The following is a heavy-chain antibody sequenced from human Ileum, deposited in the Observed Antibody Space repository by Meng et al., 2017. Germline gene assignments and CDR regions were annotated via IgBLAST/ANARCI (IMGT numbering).Heavy chain of an antibody. CDR1: GYTFTDYG. CDR3: AKDSVATATQFDS. CDR2: VSGYSGQS. Sequence: QVQLVQSGAEVKKPGASVTASFKASGYTFTDYGISWVRQAPGQRLQWLGWVSGYSGQSHYAQRVQDRVAMTTDTSTNTAYMELRSLRSDDTAVYYCAKDSVATATQFDSWGQGTLVTVSS. V-gene: IGHV1-18*01. D-gene: IGHD5-12*01. J-gene: IGHJ4*02.